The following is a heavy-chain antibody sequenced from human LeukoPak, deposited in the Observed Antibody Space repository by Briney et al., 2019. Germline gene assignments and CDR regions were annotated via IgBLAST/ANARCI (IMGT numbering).Heavy chain of an antibody. J-gene: IGHJ6*02. CDR1: GFTVSSYG. Sequence: GGSLRLSCAASGFTVSSYGMNWVRQAPGKGLEWVSWISSSSSYMYYADSVKGRFTVSRDNAKNSLSLQMDSLRAEDTAVYYCARPSGAYYYGMDLWGQGTTVTVSS. CDR3: ARPSGAYYYGMDL. V-gene: IGHV3-21*01. CDR2: ISSSSSYM.